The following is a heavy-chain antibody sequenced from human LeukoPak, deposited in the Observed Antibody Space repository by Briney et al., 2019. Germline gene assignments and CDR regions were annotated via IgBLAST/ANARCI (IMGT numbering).Heavy chain of an antibody. CDR3: ARPPPPYSSGWLYFDY. D-gene: IGHD6-19*01. Sequence: SETLSLTCAVYGGSFSGYYWSWIRQPPGKGLEWIGEINHSGSTNYNPSLKSRVTISVDTSKNQISLKLRSVPAADTAVYYCARPPPPYSSGWLYFDYWGQGTLVTVSS. V-gene: IGHV4-34*01. J-gene: IGHJ4*02. CDR2: INHSGST. CDR1: GGSFSGYY.